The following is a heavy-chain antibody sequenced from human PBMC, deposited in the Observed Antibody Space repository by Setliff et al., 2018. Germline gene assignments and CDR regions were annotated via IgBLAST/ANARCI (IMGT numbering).Heavy chain of an antibody. V-gene: IGHV4-4*08. CDR1: GGSISRYH. D-gene: IGHD3-10*01. J-gene: IGHJ5*02. CDR2: IQTSGTT. CDR3: ARLSHAYYYGSGSYFGFDP. Sequence: PSETLSLTCTVSGGSISRYHWSWIRQPPGKGLEWIGYIQTSGTTSYNPSLKSRVTIFVDTSKNQFSLKLSSVTAADTAVYYCARLSHAYYYGSGSYFGFDPWGQGTLVTVSS.